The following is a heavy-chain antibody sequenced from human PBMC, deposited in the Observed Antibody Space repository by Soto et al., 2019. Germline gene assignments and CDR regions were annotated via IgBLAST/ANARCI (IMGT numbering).Heavy chain of an antibody. J-gene: IGHJ5*02. CDR2: ISYSGTT. CDR1: GDSISSNNNY. CDR3: ARTPTP. Sequence: SETLSLTCTVSGDSISSNNNYWSWIRQPPGEGLEWIGFISYSGTTSYSPSLKSRVAISLDTSKNQFSLSLSSVTAADTAVYYCARTPTPWGQGTLVTVSS. D-gene: IGHD1-26*01. V-gene: IGHV4-30-4*01.